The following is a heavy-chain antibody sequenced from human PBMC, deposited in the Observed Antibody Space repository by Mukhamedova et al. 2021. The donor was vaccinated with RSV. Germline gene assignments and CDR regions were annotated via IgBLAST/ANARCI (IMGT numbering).Heavy chain of an antibody. CDR2: IKSKTDGGTT. D-gene: IGHD1-1*01. CDR3: TTAEYDTHTDY. Sequence: GRIKSKTDGGTTDYAAPVKGRFTISRDDSKNTLYLQMNSLKTEDTAVYYCTTAEYDTHTDYWGQGTLVTVSS. V-gene: IGHV3-15*01. J-gene: IGHJ4*02.